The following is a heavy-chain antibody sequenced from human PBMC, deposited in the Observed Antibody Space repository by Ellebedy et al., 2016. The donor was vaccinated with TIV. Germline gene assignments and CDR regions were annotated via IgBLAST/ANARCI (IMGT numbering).Heavy chain of an antibody. CDR3: ARDPYSSSWSFYFDY. CDR2: IKQDGSEK. CDR1: GFTFSSYW. D-gene: IGHD6-13*01. J-gene: IGHJ4*02. Sequence: GESLKISXAASGFTFSSYWMTWVRQAPGKGLEWVANIKQDGSEKYYVDSVKGRFTISRDNAKNSLYLQMNSLRVDDTAVYYCARDPYSSSWSFYFDYWGQGTLVTVSS. V-gene: IGHV3-7*01.